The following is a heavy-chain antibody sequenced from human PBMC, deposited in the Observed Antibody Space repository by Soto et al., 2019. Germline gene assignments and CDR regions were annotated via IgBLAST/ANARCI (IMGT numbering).Heavy chain of an antibody. V-gene: IGHV3-30-3*01. D-gene: IGHD6-13*01. Sequence: GGSLRLSCAASGFTFSSYAMHWVRQAPGKGLEWVAVISYDGSNKYYADSVKGRFTISRDNSKNTLYLQMNSLRAEDTAVYYCARGKIPAAVPKPYNWFDPWGQGTLVTVSS. J-gene: IGHJ5*02. CDR1: GFTFSSYA. CDR3: ARGKIPAAVPKPYNWFDP. CDR2: ISYDGSNK.